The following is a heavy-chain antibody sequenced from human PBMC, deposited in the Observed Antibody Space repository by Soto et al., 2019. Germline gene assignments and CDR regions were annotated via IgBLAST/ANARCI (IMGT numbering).Heavy chain of an antibody. Sequence: EVQLLESGGGLVQPGGSLRLSCAASGFTFSSYAMSWVRQAPGKGLEWVSAISGSGGSTYYADSVKGRFTISRDNSKNTLYLQMNSLRAEDTAVYCCAKWEGGNGAFDIWGQGTMVTVSS. J-gene: IGHJ3*02. V-gene: IGHV3-23*01. CDR1: GFTFSSYA. CDR3: AKWEGGNGAFDI. CDR2: ISGSGGST. D-gene: IGHD2-15*01.